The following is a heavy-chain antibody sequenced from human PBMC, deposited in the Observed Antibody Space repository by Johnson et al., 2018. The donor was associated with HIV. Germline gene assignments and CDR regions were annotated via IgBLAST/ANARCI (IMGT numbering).Heavy chain of an antibody. V-gene: IGHV3-30*03. J-gene: IGHJ3*02. CDR2: ISYDGNNE. Sequence: QVQLVESGGGLVQPGRSLRLSCVASGFTFSTYAMHWVRQAPGKGLEWVAVISYDGNNEYYAHSVKGRFTISRDNSKSTLFLQMNSLRPEDTAVYYCARDGPAAHDAFDIWGQGTMVTVSS. CDR3: ARDGPAAHDAFDI. CDR1: GFTFSTYA. D-gene: IGHD2-15*01.